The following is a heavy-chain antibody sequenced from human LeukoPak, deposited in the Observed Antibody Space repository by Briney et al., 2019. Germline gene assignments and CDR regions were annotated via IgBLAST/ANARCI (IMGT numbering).Heavy chain of an antibody. Sequence: GGSLRLSCAESGFALRSYGMHWVRQAPGKGLEWVAYIWSDGSNPNYADSVKGRFTISRDTSNNTLYLQMDSLRGDDTAVYFCAKFGSGWYHVDSWGQGALVSVSS. V-gene: IGHV3-30*02. J-gene: IGHJ4*02. CDR2: IWSDGSNP. CDR1: GFALRSYG. CDR3: AKFGSGWYHVDS. D-gene: IGHD6-19*01.